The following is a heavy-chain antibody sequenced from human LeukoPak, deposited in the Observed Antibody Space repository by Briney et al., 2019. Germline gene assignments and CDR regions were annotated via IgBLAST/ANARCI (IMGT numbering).Heavy chain of an antibody. V-gene: IGHV3-33*01. J-gene: IGHJ1*01. CDR1: GFTFSSYG. D-gene: IGHD4-23*01. Sequence: GRSLRLSCAASGFTFSSYGMHWVRQAPDEGLEWVALIWYDGTNKFYADSVKGRFTISRDNSKNTLYLQMNRLRAEDTAVYYCARDPEGGNVRYFQHWGQGTLVTVSS. CDR3: ARDPEGGNVRYFQH. CDR2: IWYDGTNK.